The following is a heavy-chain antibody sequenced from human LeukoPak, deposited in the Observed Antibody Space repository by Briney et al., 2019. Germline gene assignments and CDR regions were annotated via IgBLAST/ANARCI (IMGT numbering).Heavy chain of an antibody. D-gene: IGHD4-17*01. CDR2: ISGSGSGA. CDR1: KFTFSTFA. CDR3: ARGLTTVTSLASY. Sequence: GGSLRLSCAASKFTFSTFAMHWIRQAPGKGLEWVSYISGSGSGANYADSVKGRFTISRDNAKNSLYLQMNSLGAEDTAMYYCARGLTTVTSLASYWGQGTLVTVSS. V-gene: IGHV3-11*03. J-gene: IGHJ4*02.